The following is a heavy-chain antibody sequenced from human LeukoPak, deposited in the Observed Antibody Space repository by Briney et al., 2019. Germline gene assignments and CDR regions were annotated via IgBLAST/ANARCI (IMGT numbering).Heavy chain of an antibody. V-gene: IGHV3-7*01. CDR3: ARVGTGYSYGSDFDY. CDR2: IKQDGSEK. Sequence: PGGSLRLSCAASGFSFRSYWMTWVRQAPGKGLEWVANIKQDGSEKYYVDSVKGRFTIARDNAKNSLYLQMNSLRVEDTAVYYCARVGTGYSYGSDFDYWGQGTLVTVSS. CDR1: GFSFRSYW. D-gene: IGHD5-18*01. J-gene: IGHJ4*02.